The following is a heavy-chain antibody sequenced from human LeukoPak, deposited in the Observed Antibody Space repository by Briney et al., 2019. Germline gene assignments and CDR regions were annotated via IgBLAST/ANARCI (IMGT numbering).Heavy chain of an antibody. CDR2: INHSGST. J-gene: IGHJ4*02. CDR1: GGSISSYY. CDR3: ARGATQDY. Sequence: SETQSLTCTVSGGSISSYYWSWIRQPPGKGLEWIGEINHSGSTNYNPSLKSRVTISVDTSKNQFSLKLSSVTAADTAVYYCARGATQDYWGQGTLVTVSS. V-gene: IGHV4-34*01.